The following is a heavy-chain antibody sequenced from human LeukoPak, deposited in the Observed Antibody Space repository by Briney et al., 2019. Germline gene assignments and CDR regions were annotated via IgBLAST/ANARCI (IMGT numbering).Heavy chain of an antibody. CDR2: IYHSGST. J-gene: IGHJ4*02. CDR1: GGSISSGGYS. V-gene: IGHV4-30-2*01. D-gene: IGHD5-12*01. CDR3: ARGPSSGYDHYGPLGY. Sequence: SQTLSLTCAVSGGSISSGGYSWSWIRQPPGKGLEWIGYIYHSGSTYYNPSLKSRVTISVDTSKNQFSLKLSSVTAADTAVYYCARGPSSGYDHYGPLGYWGQGTLVTVSS.